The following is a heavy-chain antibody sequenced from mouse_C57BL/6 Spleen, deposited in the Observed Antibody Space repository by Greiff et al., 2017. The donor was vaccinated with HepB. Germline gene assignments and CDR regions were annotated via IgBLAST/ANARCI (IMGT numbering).Heavy chain of an antibody. CDR2: ISDGGSYT. CDR3: ARDGYYVGAMDY. J-gene: IGHJ4*01. V-gene: IGHV5-4*01. CDR1: GFTFSSYA. Sequence: EVQGVESGGGLVKPGGSLKLSCAASGFTFSSYAMSWVRQTPEKRLEWVATISDGGSYTYYPDNVKGRFTISRDNAKNNLYLQMSHLKYEDTAMYYCARDGYYVGAMDYWGQGTSVTVSS. D-gene: IGHD2-3*01.